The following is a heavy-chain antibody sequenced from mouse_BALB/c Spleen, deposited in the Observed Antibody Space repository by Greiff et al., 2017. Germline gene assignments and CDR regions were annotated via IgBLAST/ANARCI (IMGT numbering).Heavy chain of an antibody. V-gene: IGHV14-3*02. CDR1: GFNIKDTY. CDR3: ARGTVVSGTEAWFAY. D-gene: IGHD1-1*01. J-gene: IGHJ3*01. Sequence: VQLQQSGAELVKPGASVKLSCTASGFNIKDTYMHWVKQRPEQGLEWIGRIDPANGNTKYDPKFQGKATITADTSSNTAYLQLSSLTSEDTAVYYCARGTVVSGTEAWFAYWGQGTLVTVSA. CDR2: IDPANGNT.